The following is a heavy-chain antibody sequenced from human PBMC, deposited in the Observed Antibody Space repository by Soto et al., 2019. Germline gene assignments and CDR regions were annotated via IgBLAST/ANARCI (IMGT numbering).Heavy chain of an antibody. CDR1: GFTFSSYA. Sequence: EVQLLESGGGLVQPGGSLRLSCAASGFTFSSYAMWWVRQAPGKGLECVSAISGGGETTYYADSVKGRFTISRDNSKDTLYLQMNCMRAEDTAVYYFAVDSGSGSYYFGYWGQGTLVTVSS. CDR2: ISGGGETT. V-gene: IGHV3-23*01. D-gene: IGHD3-10*01. CDR3: AVDSGSGSYYFGY. J-gene: IGHJ4*02.